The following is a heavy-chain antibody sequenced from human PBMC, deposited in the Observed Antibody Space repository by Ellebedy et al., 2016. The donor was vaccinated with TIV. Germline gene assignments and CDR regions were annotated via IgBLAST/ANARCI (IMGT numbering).Heavy chain of an antibody. CDR3: ARCYGDKYYGMDV. J-gene: IGHJ6*02. CDR1: GFTFSSYA. V-gene: IGHV5-51*01. CDR2: IYPGDSDT. D-gene: IGHD4-17*01. Sequence: GESLKISXAASGFTFSSYAMSWVRQAPGKGLEWMGIIYPGDSDTRYSPSFQGQVTISADKSISTAYLQWSSLKASDTAMYYCARCYGDKYYGMDVWGQGTTVTVSS.